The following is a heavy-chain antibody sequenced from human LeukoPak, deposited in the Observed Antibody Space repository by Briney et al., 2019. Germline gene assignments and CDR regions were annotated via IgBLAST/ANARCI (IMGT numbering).Heavy chain of an antibody. D-gene: IGHD6-13*01. CDR2: MNPNSGNT. V-gene: IGHV1-8*01. Sequence: ASVKVSCKASGYTFTSYDINWVRQATGQGLEWMGWMNPNSGNTGYAQKFQGRVTTTRNTSISTAYMELSSLRSEDTAVYYCARVGIAAAGRGKYFRHWGQGTLVTVSS. CDR3: ARVGIAAAGRGKYFRH. J-gene: IGHJ1*01. CDR1: GYTFTSYD.